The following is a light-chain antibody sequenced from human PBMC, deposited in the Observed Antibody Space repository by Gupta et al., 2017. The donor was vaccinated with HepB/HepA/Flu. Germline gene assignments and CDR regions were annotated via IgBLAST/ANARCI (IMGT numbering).Light chain of an antibody. CDR1: QGVDIN. V-gene: IGKV3-15*01. CDR3: QQCNNWPFT. Sequence: IATTQSSATLCVSPGERATLSSSPSQGVDINLAWYQQKPGQAPRLLIYGASTTGTGIPGRFSGSGCGTEFTLTISSQQAEDFAVYYCQQCNNWPFTFGGGTKVEIK. CDR2: GAS. J-gene: IGKJ4*01.